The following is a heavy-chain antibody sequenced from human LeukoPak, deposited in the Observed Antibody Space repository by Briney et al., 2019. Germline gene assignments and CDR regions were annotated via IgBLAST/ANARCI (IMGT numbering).Heavy chain of an antibody. CDR1: GGSFSGYY. CDR3: ARGYSYGFNWYFDL. Sequence: TSETLSLTCAVYGGSFSGYYWSWIRQPPGKGLEWIGEINHSGSTNYNPSLKSRVTISVDTSKNQFSLKLSSVTAADTAVYYCARGYSYGFNWYFDLWGRGTLVTVSS. V-gene: IGHV4-34*01. J-gene: IGHJ2*01. CDR2: INHSGST. D-gene: IGHD5-18*01.